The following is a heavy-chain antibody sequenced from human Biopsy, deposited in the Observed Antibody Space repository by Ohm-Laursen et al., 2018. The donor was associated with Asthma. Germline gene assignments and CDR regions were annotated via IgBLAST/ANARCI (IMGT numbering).Heavy chain of an antibody. CDR2: HDHEEGGT. J-gene: IGHJ4*02. D-gene: IGHD4-17*01. CDR3: ASDFPKDYVRYNFQF. V-gene: IGHV1-24*01. Sequence: GSSVKVSCKLSGYSLTVLSMHWVRQAPGQGIEWMGGHDHEEGGTVNARRFQGRVTMTEDTSTDTAYMELSSLSSDDTAVYYCASDFPKDYVRYNFQFWGQGTLVTVSS. CDR1: GYSLTVLS.